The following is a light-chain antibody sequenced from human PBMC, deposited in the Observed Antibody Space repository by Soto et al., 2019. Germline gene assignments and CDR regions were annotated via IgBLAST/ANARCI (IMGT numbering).Light chain of an antibody. CDR1: QVHSSW. CDR2: KAS. J-gene: IGKJ4*01. Sequence: DIPVTLSPASVSASVRDTVTITCLASQVHSSWLAWYQHKPGRAPTLLIYKASNLQTGVPSRFSGSGSETDFTFTLTISNLQPEDFATYYCHQASSFPLTVGGGSKADI. CDR3: HQASSFPLT. V-gene: IGKV1-12*01.